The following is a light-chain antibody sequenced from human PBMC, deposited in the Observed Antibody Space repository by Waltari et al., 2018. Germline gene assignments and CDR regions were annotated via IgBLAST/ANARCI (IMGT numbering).Light chain of an antibody. J-gene: IGKJ2*01. CDR2: DAS. CDR3: QQRSNWPYT. Sequence: EIVLTQSPATLSLSPGERATLSCRASQTVRSYLARYQQRPGQTHRFLIFDASSRATGISAKFSGRGAGTDFTLTVSSLEPEDFAVYCCQQRSNWPYTFGQGTRVEIK. V-gene: IGKV3-11*01. CDR1: QTVRSY.